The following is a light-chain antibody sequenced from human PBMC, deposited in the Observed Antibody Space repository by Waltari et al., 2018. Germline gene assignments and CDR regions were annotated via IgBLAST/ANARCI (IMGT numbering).Light chain of an antibody. CDR3: QQYNSAPYS. CDR2: KAS. CDR1: QGISIW. V-gene: IGKV1-12*01. Sequence: DIPMTQAPSSLSASIGARVTITCRTSQGISIWLAWYQQKPGKVPKLLIYKASTLQSGVPSRFSGSGSGTDFTLTISSLQPEDFATYYCQQYNSAPYSFGQGTKVEIK. J-gene: IGKJ2*03.